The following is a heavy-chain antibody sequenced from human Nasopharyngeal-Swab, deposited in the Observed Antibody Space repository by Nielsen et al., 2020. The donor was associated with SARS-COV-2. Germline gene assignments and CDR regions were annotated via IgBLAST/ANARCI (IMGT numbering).Heavy chain of an antibody. CDR1: GYTLTGYY. CDR2: INPNSGGT. D-gene: IGHD4-17*01. J-gene: IGHJ5*02. Sequence: ASVKVSCKASGYTLTGYYMHWVRQAPGQGLEWMGWINPNSGGTNYAQKFQGRVTMTRDTSISTAYMELSRLRSDDTAVYYCARDGEVTSGFDPWGQGTLVTVSS. CDR3: ARDGEVTSGFDP. V-gene: IGHV1-2*02.